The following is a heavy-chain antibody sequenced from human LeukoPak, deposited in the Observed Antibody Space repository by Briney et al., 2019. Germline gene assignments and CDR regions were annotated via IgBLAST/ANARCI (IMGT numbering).Heavy chain of an antibody. CDR2: IWDDGSNK. CDR1: GFTFSAYA. V-gene: IGHV3-33*06. Sequence: GGSLRLSCGASGFTFSAYAMHWVRQAPGKGLEWVAVIWDDGSNKHYADSVKGRFTISRDNSKNTLYLQMSNLRADDTAVYYCAKDMGISIFGVLTFHFAFWGQGTLVTVSS. CDR3: AKDMGISIFGVLTFHFAF. J-gene: IGHJ4*02. D-gene: IGHD3-3*01.